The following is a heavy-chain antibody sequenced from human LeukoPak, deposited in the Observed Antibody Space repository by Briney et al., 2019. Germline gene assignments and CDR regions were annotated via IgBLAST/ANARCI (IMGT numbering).Heavy chain of an antibody. Sequence: SETLSLTCTVSGGSVSSSYWSWIRQSPGKGLQWIGYTSYSGSTDYNPSVKSRVTMSLDTSKNRFSLKLASDCVESTNRGSSYGYSAFDIWGQGTTVTVSS. CDR1: GGSVSSSY. CDR3: YGYSAFDI. D-gene: IGHD5-18*01. J-gene: IGHJ3*02. CDR2: TSYSGST. V-gene: IGHV4-59*02.